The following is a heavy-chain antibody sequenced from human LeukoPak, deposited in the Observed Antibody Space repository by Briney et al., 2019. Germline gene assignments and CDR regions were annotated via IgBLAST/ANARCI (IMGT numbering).Heavy chain of an antibody. Sequence: SETLSLTCAVYGGSFSGYYWSWIRQPPGKGLEWIGEINHSGSTNYNPSLKSRVTISVDTSKNQFSLKLSSVTAADTAVYYCARVPVVPAAFDPWGQGTLVTVSS. V-gene: IGHV4-34*01. J-gene: IGHJ5*02. D-gene: IGHD2-2*01. CDR1: GGSFSGYY. CDR3: ARVPVVPAAFDP. CDR2: INHSGST.